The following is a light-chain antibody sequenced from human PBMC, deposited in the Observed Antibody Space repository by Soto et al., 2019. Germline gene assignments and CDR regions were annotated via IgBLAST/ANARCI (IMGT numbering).Light chain of an antibody. CDR2: GVS. V-gene: IGKV3-20*01. J-gene: IGKJ1*01. CDR1: QPVNSGY. Sequence: IVLTQSPGTLSLSPGEGATLSCRASQPVNSGYLAWYQQKPGQAPRLLMYGVSTMDTGIPDRFSGSGAGTDFTLTISRLEPGDFAVYYCQVYGSSPKTFGQGTKVEFK. CDR3: QVYGSSPKT.